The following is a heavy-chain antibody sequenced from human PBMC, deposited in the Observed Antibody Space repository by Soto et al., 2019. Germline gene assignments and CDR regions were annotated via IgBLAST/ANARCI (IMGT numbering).Heavy chain of an antibody. CDR2: IYSGGST. CDR1: GFTVSSNY. Sequence: PGGSLRLSCAASGFTVSSNYMSWVRQAPGKGLEWVSVIYSGGSTYYADSVKGRFTISRHNSKNTLYLQMNSLRAEDTAVYYCATYSSGWDDDAFDIWGQGTMVTVSS. V-gene: IGHV3-53*04. J-gene: IGHJ3*02. D-gene: IGHD6-19*01. CDR3: ATYSSGWDDDAFDI.